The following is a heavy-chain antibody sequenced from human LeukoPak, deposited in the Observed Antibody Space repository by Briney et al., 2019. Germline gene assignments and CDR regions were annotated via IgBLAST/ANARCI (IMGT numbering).Heavy chain of an antibody. J-gene: IGHJ4*02. CDR1: GGSISSYY. Sequence: KSSETLSLTCTVSGGSISSYYWSWIRQPAGKGLEWIGRIYTSGSTNYNPSLKSRVTISVDTSKNQFSLKLSSVTAADTAVYYCARVYCSSTSCYAPFDFWGQGTLVTVSS. D-gene: IGHD2-2*01. V-gene: IGHV4-4*07. CDR3: ARVYCSSTSCYAPFDF. CDR2: IYTSGST.